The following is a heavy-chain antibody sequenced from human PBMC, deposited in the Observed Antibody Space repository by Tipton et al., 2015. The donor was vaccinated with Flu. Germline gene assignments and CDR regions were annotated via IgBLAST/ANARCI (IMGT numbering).Heavy chain of an antibody. J-gene: IGHJ5*02. CDR3: ARFRGSSSSIDP. D-gene: IGHD6-6*01. Sequence: TLSLTCTVSGYSISSNYWDWIRQPAGKELEWIGRIFVGGGTNYNPSLRGRVSMSADTYKNEISLRLTSVTAADTAVYYCARFRGSSSSIDPWGQGTLVTVSS. V-gene: IGHV4-4*07. CDR1: GYSISSNY. CDR2: IFVGGGT.